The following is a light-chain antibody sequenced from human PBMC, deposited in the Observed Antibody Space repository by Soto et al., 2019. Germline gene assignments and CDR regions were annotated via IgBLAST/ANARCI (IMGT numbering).Light chain of an antibody. J-gene: IGKJ5*01. CDR3: QQHGQWPIT. CDR1: QSVTSN. Sequence: EIVLTQSPDTLSLSPWERATLSCGANQSVTSNYLAWYQQKPGQAPRLLMYGSSIRATGIPARFSGSGSGTEFTLTISSLQSEDFAVYYCQQHGQWPITFGQGTRLEIK. CDR2: GSS. V-gene: IGKV3-15*01.